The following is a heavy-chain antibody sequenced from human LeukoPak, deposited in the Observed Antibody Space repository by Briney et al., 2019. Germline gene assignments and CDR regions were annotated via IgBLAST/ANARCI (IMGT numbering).Heavy chain of an antibody. V-gene: IGHV4-39*07. D-gene: IGHD3-22*01. CDR2: IYYSGST. CDR3: ARGHSSGYYYDAFDI. J-gene: IGHJ3*02. Sequence: SETLSLTCTVSGGSISSSRYYWGWIRQPPGKGLEWIGSIYYSGSTYYNPSLKSRVTISVDTSKNQFSLKLSSVTAADTAVYYCARGHSSGYYYDAFDIWGQGTMVTVSS. CDR1: GGSISSSRYY.